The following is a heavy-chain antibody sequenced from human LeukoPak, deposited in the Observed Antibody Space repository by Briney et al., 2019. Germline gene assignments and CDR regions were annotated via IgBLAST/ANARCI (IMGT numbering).Heavy chain of an antibody. J-gene: IGHJ5*02. CDR3: ARNTSSSPWFDP. V-gene: IGHV4-61*03. Sequence: PSETLSLTCTVSGGSVSSPDSYWSWIRQPPGKGLVWIGNVYYIGTTSYNSSLKTRVTISVDKSKNHFSLILTSVTAADTAVYFCARNTSSSPWFDPWGQGTLVTVSS. D-gene: IGHD6-6*01. CDR1: GGSVSSPDSY. CDR2: VYYIGTT.